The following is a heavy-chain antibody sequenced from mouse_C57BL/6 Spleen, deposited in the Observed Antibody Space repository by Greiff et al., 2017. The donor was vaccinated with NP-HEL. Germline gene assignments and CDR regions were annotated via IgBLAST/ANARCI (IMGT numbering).Heavy chain of an antibody. J-gene: IGHJ2*01. CDR3: ARGYYGSSPFDY. D-gene: IGHD1-1*01. CDR2: IYPGDGDT. Sequence: VQLQQSGPELVKPGASVKISCKASGYAFSSSWMNWVKQRPGKGLEWIGRIYPGDGDTNYNGKFKGKATLTADKSSSTAYMQLSSLTSEDSAVYCCARGYYGSSPFDYWGQGTTLTVSS. V-gene: IGHV1-82*01. CDR1: GYAFSSSW.